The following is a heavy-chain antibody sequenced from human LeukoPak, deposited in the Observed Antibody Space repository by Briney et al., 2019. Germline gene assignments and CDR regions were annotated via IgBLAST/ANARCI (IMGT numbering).Heavy chain of an antibody. J-gene: IGHJ3*02. V-gene: IGHV1-18*01. CDR3: ARESRFDI. CDR2: ISAYNGNT. CDR1: GYTFTSYG. Sequence: ASVKVSCKASGYTFTSYGISWVRQAPGQGLEWMGWISAYNGNTNYAQKLQGRVTMTRNTSISTAYMELSSLRSEDTAVYYCARESRFDIWGQGTMVTASS.